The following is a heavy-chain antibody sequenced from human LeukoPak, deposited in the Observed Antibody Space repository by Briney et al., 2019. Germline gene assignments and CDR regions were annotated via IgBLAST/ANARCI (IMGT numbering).Heavy chain of an antibody. CDR2: IWNDGRNK. V-gene: IGHV3-33*01. D-gene: IGHD6-25*01. CDR3: ARDGAAAVNY. J-gene: IGHJ4*02. CDR1: GFTLSRYG. Sequence: PGGSLRLSCAASGFTLSRYGMHWVRQAPGKGLEWVAVIWNDGRNKYYADSVKGRFTISRDNSKNTVYLQMNSLRAEDTAVYYCARDGAAAVNYWGQGTLVTVSS.